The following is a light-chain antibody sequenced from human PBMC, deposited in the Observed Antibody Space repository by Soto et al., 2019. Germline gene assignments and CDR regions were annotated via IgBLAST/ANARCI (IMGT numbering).Light chain of an antibody. CDR2: GAS. Sequence: IVLTQSPATLSVSPGERVTLSCRSSQSVSDNLAWYQQKPGQAPRLLIYGASIRATDIPARFSGSGSGTEFSLTISSMQSEDFAVYYCQQYNDWPPTFGGGTKVDIK. CDR1: QSVSDN. V-gene: IGKV3D-15*01. CDR3: QQYNDWPPT. J-gene: IGKJ4*01.